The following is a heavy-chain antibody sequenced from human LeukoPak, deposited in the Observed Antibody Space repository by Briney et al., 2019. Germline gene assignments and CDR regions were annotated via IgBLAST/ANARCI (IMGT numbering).Heavy chain of an antibody. Sequence: GGSLRLSCAASGFTFSSYWMRWVRQAPGKGLVWVSHINSDGSSTSYADSVKGRFTISRDNAKNTLYLQMNSLRAEDTAVYYCARGKKSCGGDCWWFDPWGQGTLVTVSS. CDR2: INSDGSST. V-gene: IGHV3-74*01. D-gene: IGHD2-21*02. CDR3: ARGKKSCGGDCWWFDP. CDR1: GFTFSSYW. J-gene: IGHJ5*02.